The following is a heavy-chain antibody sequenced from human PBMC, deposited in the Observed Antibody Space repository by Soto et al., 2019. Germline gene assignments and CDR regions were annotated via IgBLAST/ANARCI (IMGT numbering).Heavy chain of an antibody. V-gene: IGHV5-51*01. J-gene: IGHJ6*02. D-gene: IGHD6-6*01. CDR3: ARQGWEYSSSPRNRLYHGMDV. CDR1: GYRFISYW. CDR2: IFPGDSDT. Sequence: GESLKISCKGSGYRFISYWIGWVRQMPGKGLEWMGVIFPGDSDTRYNPSLQGQVTISADKSISTAYLHWSSLRAPDTAMYYCARQGWEYSSSPRNRLYHGMDVWGQGTTVTVSS.